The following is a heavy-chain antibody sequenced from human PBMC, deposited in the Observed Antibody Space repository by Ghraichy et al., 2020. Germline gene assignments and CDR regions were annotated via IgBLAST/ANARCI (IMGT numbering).Heavy chain of an antibody. J-gene: IGHJ4*02. Sequence: ASAKVSCKASGYTFSSYGISWVRQAPGQGLEWMGWISAYNGNTYYAQKLQDRVTMTIDTSTSTAYMDLRSLRSDDTAVYYCARVYDYVWGTYFYYFDYWGQGTLVTVSS. CDR2: ISAYNGNT. V-gene: IGHV1-18*01. CDR1: GYTFSSYG. D-gene: IGHD3-16*01. CDR3: ARVYDYVWGTYFYYFDY.